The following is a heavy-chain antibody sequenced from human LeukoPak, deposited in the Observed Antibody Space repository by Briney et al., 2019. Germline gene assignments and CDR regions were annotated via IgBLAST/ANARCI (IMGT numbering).Heavy chain of an antibody. Sequence: GGSLRLSCAASGFTFSNAWMSWVRQAPGKGLEWVGRIKSKTDGGTTDYAAPVKGRFTISRDDSKNTLYLQMNSLKTEDTAVYYCTTDIVVVPAAIDSDDYWGQGTPVTVSS. J-gene: IGHJ4*02. V-gene: IGHV3-15*01. D-gene: IGHD2-2*02. CDR3: TTDIVVVPAAIDSDDY. CDR2: IKSKTDGGTT. CDR1: GFTFSNAW.